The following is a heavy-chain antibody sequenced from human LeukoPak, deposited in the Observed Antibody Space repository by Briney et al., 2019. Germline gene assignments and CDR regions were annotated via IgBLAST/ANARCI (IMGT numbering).Heavy chain of an antibody. CDR2: VSSSGNDV. V-gene: IGHV3-48*01. CDR3: ARGGAARPDY. CDR1: GFTFDDYG. D-gene: IGHD6-6*01. J-gene: IGHJ4*02. Sequence: PGGSLRLSCAASGFTFDDYGMSWVRQAPGKGLEWVSYVSSSGNDVAYADSVKGRFTISRDNAKNLLYLQMNTLRAEDTAVYYCARGGAARPDYWGQGTLVTVSS.